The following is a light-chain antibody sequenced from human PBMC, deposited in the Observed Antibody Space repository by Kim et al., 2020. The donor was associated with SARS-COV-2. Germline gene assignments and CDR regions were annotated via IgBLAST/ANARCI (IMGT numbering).Light chain of an antibody. CDR1: QCVGNY. CDR2: ASV. CDR3: IQDSNSPYT. J-gene: IGKJ2*01. Sequence: SASVGNRVTITCRASQCVGNYLGCYQQKPGKAPTLLIYASVNLLSGVPTRFSGTGSGTDLTFTISSLQPEDFATYYCIQDSNSPYTFGEGTKLEI. V-gene: IGKV1-6*01.